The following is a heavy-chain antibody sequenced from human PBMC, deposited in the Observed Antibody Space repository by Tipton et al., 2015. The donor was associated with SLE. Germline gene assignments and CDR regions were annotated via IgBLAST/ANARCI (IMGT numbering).Heavy chain of an antibody. V-gene: IGHV4-34*01. CDR3: ARRRIAARYFDY. CDR1: GGSFSGYY. Sequence: LRLSCAVYGGSFSGYYWSWIRQPPGKGLEWIGEINHSASTNYNPSLKSRVTISVDTSRNQFSLKLSSVTAADTAVYYCARRRIAARYFDYWGQGTLVTVSS. J-gene: IGHJ4*02. CDR2: INHSAST. D-gene: IGHD6-6*01.